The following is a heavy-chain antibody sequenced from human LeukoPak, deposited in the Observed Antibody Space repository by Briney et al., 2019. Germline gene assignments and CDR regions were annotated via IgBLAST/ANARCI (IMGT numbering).Heavy chain of an antibody. J-gene: IGHJ4*02. Sequence: GGSLRLSCAASGFNFSSYAMSWVRQAPGEGLEWVSAISGSGGSTYYADSVKGRFTISRDNSKNTLYLQMNSLRAEDTAVYYCAKSPSITIFGVVIPDCGQGTLVTVSS. CDR3: AKSPSITIFGVVIPD. V-gene: IGHV3-23*01. CDR2: ISGSGGST. D-gene: IGHD3-3*01. CDR1: GFNFSSYA.